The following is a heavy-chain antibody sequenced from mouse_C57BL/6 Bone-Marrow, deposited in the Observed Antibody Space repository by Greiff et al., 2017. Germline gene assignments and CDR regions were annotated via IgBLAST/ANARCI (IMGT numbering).Heavy chain of an antibody. CDR1: GYTFTSYT. D-gene: IGHD1-1*01. Sequence: LQQSGAELVRPGASVKMSCKASGYTFTSYTMHWVKQTPGQGLEWIGAIYPGNGDAYYNQKFKGKATLTVDKSSSTAYMQLSSLTSEDSAVYFCARWGITTMDYWGQGTSVTVSS. CDR3: ARWGITTMDY. V-gene: IGHV1-12*01. J-gene: IGHJ4*01. CDR2: IYPGNGDA.